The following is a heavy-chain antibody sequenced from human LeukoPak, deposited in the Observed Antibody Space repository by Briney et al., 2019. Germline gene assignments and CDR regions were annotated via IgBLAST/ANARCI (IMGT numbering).Heavy chain of an antibody. CDR3: ARAGSSYGYYYYYYMDV. CDR2: ISPSGDIL. V-gene: IGHV3-23*01. CDR1: GFTFSSYS. D-gene: IGHD2-15*01. Sequence: GSLRLSCAASGFTFSSYSMNWVRQAPGKGLEWVSGISPSGDILYYGDSVKGQFTISRDNSKNTLYLQMNSLRAEDTAVYYCARAGSSYGYYYYYYMDVWGKGTTVTISS. J-gene: IGHJ6*03.